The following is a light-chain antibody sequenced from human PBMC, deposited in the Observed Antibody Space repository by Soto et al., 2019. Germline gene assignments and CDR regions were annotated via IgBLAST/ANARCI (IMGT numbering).Light chain of an antibody. CDR3: SSYAGSKNFV. CDR2: EVS. J-gene: IGLJ1*01. V-gene: IGLV2-8*01. Sequence: QSALTQPPSASGSPGQSVTISCTGTSSDVGYYNYVSWYQHHPGKAPKLMIFEVSKRPSGVPDRFSGSKSGNTASLTVSGVQADDEADYYCSSYAGSKNFVFGPGTKLTVL. CDR1: SSDVGYYNY.